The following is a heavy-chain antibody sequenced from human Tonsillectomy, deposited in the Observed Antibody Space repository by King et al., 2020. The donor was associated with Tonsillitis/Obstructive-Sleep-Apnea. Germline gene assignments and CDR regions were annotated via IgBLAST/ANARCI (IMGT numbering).Heavy chain of an antibody. V-gene: IGHV5-10-1*03. CDR3: ARHEGGLGALGY. CDR2: IDPSDSYT. J-gene: IGHJ4*02. Sequence: VQLVESGAEVKKPGESLRISCKGSGYSFTSYWISWVRQMPGKGLEWMGRIDPSDSYTNYSPSFQGHVTISADKSISTAYLQWSSLTASDTAMYYCARHEGGLGALGYWGQGTLVTVSS. D-gene: IGHD2-15*01. CDR1: GYSFTSYW.